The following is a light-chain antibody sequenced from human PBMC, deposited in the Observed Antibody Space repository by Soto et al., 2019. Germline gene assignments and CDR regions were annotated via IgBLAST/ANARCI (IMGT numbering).Light chain of an antibody. CDR2: GAS. J-gene: IGKJ1*01. CDR1: QSVYNNY. V-gene: IGKV3-20*01. Sequence: EVVLTQSPGTLSLSPGESATLSCRASQSVYNNYLAWYQQKPGQAPRLLIYGASTRATDIPDRFIASGSGTDFTLTIRRLEPEDFAVYYCQQFTFSLWTFGQGTRVEIK. CDR3: QQFTFSLWT.